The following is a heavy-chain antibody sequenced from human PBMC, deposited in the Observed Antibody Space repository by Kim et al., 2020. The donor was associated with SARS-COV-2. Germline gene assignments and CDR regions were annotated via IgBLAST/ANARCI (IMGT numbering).Heavy chain of an antibody. J-gene: IGHJ6*02. CDR1: GFTFSSYG. Sequence: GGSLRLSCAASGFTFSSYGMHWVRQAPGKGLEWVAVIWYDGSNKYYADSVKGRFTISRDNSKNTLYLQMNSLRAEDTAVYYCAKGGVQLWLPYGMDVWGQGTTVTVSS. V-gene: IGHV3-33*06. CDR3: AKGGVQLWLPYGMDV. CDR2: IWYDGSNK. D-gene: IGHD5-18*01.